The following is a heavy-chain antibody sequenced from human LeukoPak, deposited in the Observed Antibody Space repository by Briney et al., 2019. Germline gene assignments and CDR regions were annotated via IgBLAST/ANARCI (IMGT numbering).Heavy chain of an antibody. CDR1: GGSITSYY. J-gene: IGHJ1*01. CDR3: AQKAPYSPGYSQD. D-gene: IGHD2-15*01. CDR2: IYHSGTT. Sequence: SETLSLICTVSGGSITSYYWTWIRQPPGKGLEWIGYIYHSGTTNYNPSLKSRVTISADTSKNQFSLKLSSVTAADTAVYYCAQKAPYSPGYSQDWGQGTLVIVSS. V-gene: IGHV4-59*01.